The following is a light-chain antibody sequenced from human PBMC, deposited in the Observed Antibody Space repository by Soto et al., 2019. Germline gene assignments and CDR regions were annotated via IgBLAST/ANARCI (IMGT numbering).Light chain of an antibody. J-gene: IGKJ1*01. CDR2: AAS. Sequence: DIQMTQSPSSLSASVGDRVTITCRASQSISSYLNWYQQKPGKAPKLLIYAASSLQSGVPSRFSGSGSGTDFTLTISSLQPEDFATYYCQQSYSTPGTFGQENKVEIK. V-gene: IGKV1-39*01. CDR3: QQSYSTPGT. CDR1: QSISSY.